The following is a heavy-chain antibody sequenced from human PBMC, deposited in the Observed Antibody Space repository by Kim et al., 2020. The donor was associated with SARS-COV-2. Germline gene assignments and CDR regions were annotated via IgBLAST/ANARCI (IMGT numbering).Heavy chain of an antibody. CDR3: ARDPITFGGVGPYYFDY. CDR2: INHSGST. V-gene: IGHV4-34*01. J-gene: IGHJ4*02. D-gene: IGHD3-16*01. CDR1: GGSFSGYY. Sequence: SETLSLTCAVYGGSFSGYYWSWIRQPPGKGLEWIGEINHSGSTNYSPSLKSRVTISVDTSKNQFSLKLSSVTAADTAVYYCARDPITFGGVGPYYFDYWGQGTLVTVSS.